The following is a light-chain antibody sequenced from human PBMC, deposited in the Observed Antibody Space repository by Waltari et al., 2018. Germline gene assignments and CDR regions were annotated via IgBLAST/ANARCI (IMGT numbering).Light chain of an antibody. CDR3: HAWDTNTAV. J-gene: IGLJ2*01. V-gene: IGLV3-1*01. CDR2: EDY. Sequence: SYELSQTPSVSVSPGQTATIPCSGASLGGTYVSWYQQKAGQAPVRVIYEDYKRPSGIPERFSGSSSGNTATLTISGTQAMDEADYYCHAWDTNTAVFGGGTKVTVL. CDR1: SLGGTY.